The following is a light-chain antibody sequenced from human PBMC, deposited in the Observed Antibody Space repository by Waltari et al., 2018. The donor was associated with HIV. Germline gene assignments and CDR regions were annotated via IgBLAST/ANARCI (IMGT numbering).Light chain of an antibody. V-gene: IGLV2-14*03. Sequence: QSALTQPASVSGSPGQSITFSCTGTSSDVGGYNYVSWYQQHPGKAPKLMIYDVSNRPSGVSNRFSGSKSGNTASLTISGLQAEDEADYYCSSYTSSSTRVFGTGTKVTVL. J-gene: IGLJ1*01. CDR3: SSYTSSSTRV. CDR1: SSDVGGYNY. CDR2: DVS.